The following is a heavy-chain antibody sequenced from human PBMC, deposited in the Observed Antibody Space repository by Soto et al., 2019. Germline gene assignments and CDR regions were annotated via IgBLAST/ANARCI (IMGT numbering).Heavy chain of an antibody. Sequence: RSLTCTVSGGSISSSSYYWGWIRQPPGKGLEWIGSIYYSGSTYYNPSLKSRVTISVDTSKNQFSLKLSSVTAADTAVYYCASVTVAYYDFWSGYYSVDAFDIWGQGTMVTVSS. D-gene: IGHD3-3*01. V-gene: IGHV4-39*01. CDR2: IYYSGST. CDR3: ASVTVAYYDFWSGYYSVDAFDI. J-gene: IGHJ3*02. CDR1: GGSISSSSYY.